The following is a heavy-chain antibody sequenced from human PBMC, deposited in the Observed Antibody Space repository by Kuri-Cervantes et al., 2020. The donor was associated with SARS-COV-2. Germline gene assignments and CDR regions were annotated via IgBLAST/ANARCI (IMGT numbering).Heavy chain of an antibody. V-gene: IGHV3-30*07. J-gene: IGHJ3*02. D-gene: IGHD6-19*01. CDR3: ARGGGILSLGWSNAFDT. CDR1: GFTFSNYA. CDR2: ISYDGSDK. Sequence: GESLKISCAASGFTFSNYAINWVRQAPGKGLEWVALISYDGSDKNYADSVKGRFTISRDNSKNTLYLQMNSLRAEDTAVYYCARGGGILSLGWSNAFDTWGQGTMVTVSS.